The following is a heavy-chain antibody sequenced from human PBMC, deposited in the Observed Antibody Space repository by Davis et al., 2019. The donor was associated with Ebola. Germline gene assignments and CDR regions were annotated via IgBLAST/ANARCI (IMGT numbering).Heavy chain of an antibody. CDR1: GFAFSSYA. CDR2: ISYDGSNK. J-gene: IGHJ6*04. V-gene: IGHV3-30*18. D-gene: IGHD3-10*01. Sequence: PGGSLRLSCEASGFAFSSYAMHWVRQAPGKGLEWVSLISYDGSNKYYIESVKGRFTISRDTSKNTLYLQMNSLRTEDTAVYYCAKDKVPPNWNSGEYYHFGMDVWGKGTTVIVSS. CDR3: AKDKVPPNWNSGEYYHFGMDV.